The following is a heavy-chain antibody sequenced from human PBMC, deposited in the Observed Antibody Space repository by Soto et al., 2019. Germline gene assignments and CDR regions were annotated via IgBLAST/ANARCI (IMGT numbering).Heavy chain of an antibody. V-gene: IGHV5-51*01. Sequence: GESLKISCKGSGYSFTSYWIDWVRQMPGKGLEWMGIIYPGDSETRYSPSFQGQVTISADKSISTAYLQWSSLKASDTAMYYCARHGLGYCGGDCYTIGDYYGMDVWGQGTTVTVSS. CDR1: GYSFTSYW. J-gene: IGHJ6*02. CDR2: IYPGDSET. CDR3: ARHGLGYCGGDCYTIGDYYGMDV. D-gene: IGHD2-21*02.